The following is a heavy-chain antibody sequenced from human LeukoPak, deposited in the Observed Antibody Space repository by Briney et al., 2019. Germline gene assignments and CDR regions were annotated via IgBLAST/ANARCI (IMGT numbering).Heavy chain of an antibody. V-gene: IGHV4-59*01. J-gene: IGHJ4*02. D-gene: IGHD3-22*01. CDR2: IYYSGST. CDR1: GDSISSYF. CDR3: ASRGYYDNSAYFRN. Sequence: PSETLSLTCTVSGDSISSYFWSWIRQPPGKGLEWIGYIYYSGSTNYNPSHKSRVTISIDTSKHQFSLNLTSVTAADTAVYFCASRGYYDNSAYFRNWGQGTLVTVSS.